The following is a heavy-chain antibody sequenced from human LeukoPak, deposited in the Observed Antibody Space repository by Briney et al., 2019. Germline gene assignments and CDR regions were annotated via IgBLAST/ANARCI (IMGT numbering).Heavy chain of an antibody. CDR1: GFTFSSYA. CDR2: LSSNGGST. V-gene: IGHV3-64D*06. CDR3: VKEDLLYSSGWYWFDP. Sequence: VGSLRLSCSASGFTFSSYAMHWVRQAPGKGLAYVSPLSSNGGSTYYADSVKGRFTISRDNSKNTLYLQMSSLRAEDTAVYYCVKEDLLYSSGWYWFDPWGQGTLVTVSS. J-gene: IGHJ5*02. D-gene: IGHD6-19*01.